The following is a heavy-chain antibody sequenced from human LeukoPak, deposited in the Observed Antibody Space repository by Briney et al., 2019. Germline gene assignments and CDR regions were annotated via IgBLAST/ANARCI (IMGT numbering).Heavy chain of an antibody. CDR3: ARDWGYSYGPKSYYYYMDV. D-gene: IGHD5-18*01. V-gene: IGHV1-2*02. CDR2: INPNSGGT. Sequence: WASVKVSCKASGYTFTGYYMHWVRQAPGQGLEWMGWINPNSGGTNYAQKFQGRVTMTRDTSISTAYMELSRLRSDDTAVYYCARDWGYSYGPKSYYYYMDVWGKGTTVTVSS. CDR1: GYTFTGYY. J-gene: IGHJ6*03.